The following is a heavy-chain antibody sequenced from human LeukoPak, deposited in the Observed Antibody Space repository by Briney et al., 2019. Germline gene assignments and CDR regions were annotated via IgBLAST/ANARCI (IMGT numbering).Heavy chain of an antibody. CDR2: IYPSDSDT. V-gene: IGHV5-51*01. CDR1: GYSFTNYW. Sequence: GESLKISCKGSGYSFTNYWIGWVRQMPGKGLEWMGIIYPSDSDTRYSPSFQGQVTISADKSISTSYLQWSSLKASDTTLYYFARPTNSYSSSWYWFDPWGQGTLVTVSS. D-gene: IGHD6-13*01. CDR3: ARPTNSYSSSWYWFDP. J-gene: IGHJ5*02.